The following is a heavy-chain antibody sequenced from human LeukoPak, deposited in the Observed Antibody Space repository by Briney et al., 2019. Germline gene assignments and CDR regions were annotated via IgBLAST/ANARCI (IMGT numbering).Heavy chain of an antibody. Sequence: PSETLSLTCAVYGGSFSGHYWTWVRQPPGKGLEWIGEINHSGSTTYNPSLNSRVTISVDTSKNQFSLRLSSVTAADTAVYYCARPRYGSGSLDSWGQGTLVTVSS. CDR3: ARPRYGSGSLDS. CDR1: GGSFSGHY. D-gene: IGHD3-10*01. CDR2: INHSGST. V-gene: IGHV4-34*01. J-gene: IGHJ4*02.